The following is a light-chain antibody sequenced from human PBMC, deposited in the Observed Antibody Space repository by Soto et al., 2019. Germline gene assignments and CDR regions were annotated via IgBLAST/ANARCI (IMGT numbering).Light chain of an antibody. V-gene: IGLV1-40*01. CDR3: QSYDSSLSGRV. Sequence: QAVVTQPPSVSGAPGQRVTISCTGSSSNIGADYDVHWYQQIPGTAPKLLIYGNSNRPSGVPDRFSVSKSGTSASLAITGLQAEDEADYYCQSYDSSLSGRVFGGGTKLTVL. CDR2: GNS. CDR1: SSNIGADYD. J-gene: IGLJ3*02.